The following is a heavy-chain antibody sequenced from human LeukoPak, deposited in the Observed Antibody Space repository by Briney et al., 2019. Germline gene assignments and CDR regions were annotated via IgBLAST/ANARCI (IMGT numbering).Heavy chain of an antibody. J-gene: IGHJ3*02. V-gene: IGHV3-7*01. CDR3: TXGGYDWRTFDM. CDR1: GLTFSYYW. Sequence: GGSLRLSCATSGLTFSYYWMNWVRQAPGKGLEWVANIKQDGSEKYYVECVKGRFTISRDNTKNCLFLQMNRLRGEDTAMYYCTXGGYDWRTFDMWGQGTMVTVSS. CDR2: IKQDGSEK. D-gene: IGHD1-1*01.